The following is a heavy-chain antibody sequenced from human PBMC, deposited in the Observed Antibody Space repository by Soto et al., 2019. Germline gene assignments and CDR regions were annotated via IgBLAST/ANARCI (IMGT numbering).Heavy chain of an antibody. CDR2: IYATGTR. Sequence: PSETLSRTCSVSGACISGFYWSWIRKSAGKGLEWIGRIYATGTRDYNPSLKSRVMMSVDTSKRQFSLKLGSVTAVDTVLYYCVTGGRKILRDWFDPWGQGSSVTVSP. J-gene: IGHJ5*02. V-gene: IGHV4-4*07. D-gene: IGHD3-3*01. CDR1: GACISGFY. CDR3: VTGGRKILRDWFDP.